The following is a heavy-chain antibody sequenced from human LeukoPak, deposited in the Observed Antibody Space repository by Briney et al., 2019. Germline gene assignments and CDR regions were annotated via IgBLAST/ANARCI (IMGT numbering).Heavy chain of an antibody. CDR1: GFTFSSYA. V-gene: IGHV3-23*01. CDR3: ANWPDLDH. Sequence: GGSLRLSCAASGFTFSSYAKSRVRQAPGKGLEWVSAISGSGGITYYADSVTGRVTISRDNSKNTLYLQMNSLRAEDTAVYYCANWPDLDHWGQGTLVTVSS. J-gene: IGHJ4*02. CDR2: ISGSGGIT.